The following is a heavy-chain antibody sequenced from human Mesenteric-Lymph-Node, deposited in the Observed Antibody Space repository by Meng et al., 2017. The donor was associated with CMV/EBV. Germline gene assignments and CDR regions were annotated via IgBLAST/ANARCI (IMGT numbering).Heavy chain of an antibody. CDR2: INHSGST. V-gene: IGHV4-34*01. CDR3: ARGPRD. J-gene: IGHJ4*02. Sequence: SETLSLTCAVYGGSFSGYYWSWIRQPPGKGLEWIGEINHSGSTNYNPSLKSRVTISVDTSKNQFSLKLSSVTAADTAVYYCARGPRDWGQGTLVTVSS. CDR1: GGSFSGYY.